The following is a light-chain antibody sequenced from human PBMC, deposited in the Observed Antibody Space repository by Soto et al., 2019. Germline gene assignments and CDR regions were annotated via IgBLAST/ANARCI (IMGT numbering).Light chain of an antibody. J-gene: IGKJ1*01. Sequence: DVQMTQSPTSLSASVGDRVNITCRASQRVNNYLNWYQLKPGEAPKLLISAASTLQIGVPSRFGCSGSGTIFTIAINGLQPEDFATYYCQQSYITPSTFRQGTKAEIK. V-gene: IGKV1-39*01. CDR2: AAS. CDR1: QRVNNY. CDR3: QQSYITPST.